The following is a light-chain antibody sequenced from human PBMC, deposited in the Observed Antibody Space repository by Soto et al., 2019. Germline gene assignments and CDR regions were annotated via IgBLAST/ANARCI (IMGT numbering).Light chain of an antibody. CDR1: QSVGNNY. CDR3: HQYGSSPRT. Sequence: EIVLTQSPGTLSLSPGERATLSCRASQSVGNNYLAWFQQKSGQAPRLLISGASNRATGIPDRFSGSGSGTDFTLTISRLEPEDFVVYYCHQYGSSPRTFGQGTKVEVK. CDR2: GAS. V-gene: IGKV3-20*01. J-gene: IGKJ1*01.